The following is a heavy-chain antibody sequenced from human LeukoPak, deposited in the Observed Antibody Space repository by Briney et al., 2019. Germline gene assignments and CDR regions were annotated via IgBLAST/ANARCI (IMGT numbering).Heavy chain of an antibody. CDR2: ISNDETNE. D-gene: IGHD3-22*01. V-gene: IGHV3-30-3*01. CDR1: GFTFSSSA. Sequence: PGGSLRLSCAASGFTFSSSAMSWVRQAPGKGLEWLAVISNDETNEYYADSVRGRFTISRDNFKNTLYLQMNSLRAEDTAMYYCTAGTYYSDQYPWDYWGQGTLVTVSS. J-gene: IGHJ4*02. CDR3: TAGTYYSDQYPWDY.